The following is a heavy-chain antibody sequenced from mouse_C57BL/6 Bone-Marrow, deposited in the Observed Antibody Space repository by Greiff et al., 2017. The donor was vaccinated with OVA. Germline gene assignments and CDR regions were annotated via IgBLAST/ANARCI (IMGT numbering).Heavy chain of an antibody. J-gene: IGHJ1*03. CDR1: GYTFTSYW. CDR2: IYPSDSET. CDR3: ARITTVVATGYFDV. V-gene: IGHV1-61*01. Sequence: QVQLQQPGAELVRPGSSVKLSCKASGYTFTSYWMDWVKQRPGQGLEWIGNIYPSDSETHYNQKFKDKATLTVDKSSSTAYMQLSSLTSEDSAVYYCARITTVVATGYFDVWGTGTTVTVSS. D-gene: IGHD1-1*01.